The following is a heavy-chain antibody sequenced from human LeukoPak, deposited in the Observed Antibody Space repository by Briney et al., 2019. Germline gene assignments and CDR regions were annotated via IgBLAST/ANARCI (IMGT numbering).Heavy chain of an antibody. CDR3: GRFTRSGDSVY. CDR2: IKQDGSEK. D-gene: IGHD7-27*01. CDR1: GFTFSSSW. Sequence: PGGSLRLSCAASGFTFSSSWMSWVRQAPGKGLEWVANIKQDGSEKQYVDSVKGRFAISRDNAENSLYLQMNSLKAEDTAVYYCGRFTRSGDSVYWGQGTLVTVSS. J-gene: IGHJ4*02. V-gene: IGHV3-7*04.